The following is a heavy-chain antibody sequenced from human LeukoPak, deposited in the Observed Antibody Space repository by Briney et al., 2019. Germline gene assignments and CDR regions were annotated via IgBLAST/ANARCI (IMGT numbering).Heavy chain of an antibody. Sequence: GASVKVSCKASGYTFTGYYMHWVRQAPGQGLEWMGWINPKSGGTQYAQKFQGRVTMTRDTSISTAYMELSSLTSDDTAVYYCARGAAAGSNWFDPWGQGTLVTVSS. J-gene: IGHJ5*02. CDR3: ARGAAAGSNWFDP. V-gene: IGHV1-2*02. CDR2: INPKSGGT. D-gene: IGHD6-13*01. CDR1: GYTFTGYY.